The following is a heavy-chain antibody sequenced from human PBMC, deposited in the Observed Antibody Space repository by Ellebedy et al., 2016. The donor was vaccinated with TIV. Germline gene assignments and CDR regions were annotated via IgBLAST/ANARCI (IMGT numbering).Heavy chain of an antibody. J-gene: IGHJ6*02. D-gene: IGHD2-15*01. V-gene: IGHV3-30*02. CDR2: IRYDGTNK. Sequence: PGGSLRLSCAASGFIISRYGMHWVRQAPRKGLEWVAFIRYDGTNKFYADSVKGRFIISRDNSKNTLYLQMNSLRAEDTAVYYCANGRDIGYGLDVWGQGTTVIVSS. CDR1: GFIISRYG. CDR3: ANGRDIGYGLDV.